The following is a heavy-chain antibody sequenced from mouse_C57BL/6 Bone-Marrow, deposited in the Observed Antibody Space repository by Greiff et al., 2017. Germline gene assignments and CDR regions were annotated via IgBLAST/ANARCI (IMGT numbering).Heavy chain of an antibody. Sequence: QVQLQQPGAELVKPGASVKLSCKASGYTFISYWMHWVKQRPGQGLEWIGMIHPNSGSTNYNEKFKSKATLTVDKSSSTAYMQLSSLTSEDSAVYYCARGVYYDYVCGYFDVWGTGTTVTVAS. CDR1: GYTFISYW. D-gene: IGHD2-4*01. CDR3: ARGVYYDYVCGYFDV. CDR2: IHPNSGST. V-gene: IGHV1-64*01. J-gene: IGHJ1*03.